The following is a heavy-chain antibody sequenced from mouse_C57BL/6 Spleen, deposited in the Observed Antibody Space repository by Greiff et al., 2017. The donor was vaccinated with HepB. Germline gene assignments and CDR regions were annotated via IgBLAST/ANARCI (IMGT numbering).Heavy chain of an antibody. D-gene: IGHD2-4*01. CDR3: ARERSDYDGVGMDY. CDR2: ISDGGSYT. CDR1: GFTFSSYA. J-gene: IGHJ4*01. V-gene: IGHV5-4*01. Sequence: EVKVVESGGGLVKPGGSLKLSCAASGFTFSSYAMSWVRQTPEKRLEWVATISDGGSYTYYPDNVKGRFTISRDNAKNNLYLQMGHLKSEDTAMYYCARERSDYDGVGMDYWGQGTSVTVSS.